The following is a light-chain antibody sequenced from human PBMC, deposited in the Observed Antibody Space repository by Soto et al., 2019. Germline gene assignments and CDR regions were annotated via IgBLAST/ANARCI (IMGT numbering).Light chain of an antibody. CDR1: QSISSN. V-gene: IGKV1-39*01. CDR3: QQSYRSPPT. CDR2: ASS. Sequence: DIQMTQSPSSLSASVGDRVTITCRASQSISSNLNWYQQKPGKVPKLLIYASSSLQSGVPPRFSGSGSGTDFTLTIGSLQPEDFATYYCQQSYRSPPTFGQGTKVDIK. J-gene: IGKJ1*01.